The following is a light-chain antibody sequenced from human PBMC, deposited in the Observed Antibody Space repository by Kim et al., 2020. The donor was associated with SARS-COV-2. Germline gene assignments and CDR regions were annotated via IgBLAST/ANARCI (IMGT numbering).Light chain of an antibody. CDR1: QSVSSY. Sequence: LSPGERATLSCRAGQSVSSYVGWYQQKPGQAPRLLMYDVSNRATGIPARFSGSGSGTDFTLTISSLEPEDFAVYYCQQRRDWPPTFGQGTRLEIK. CDR3: QQRRDWPPT. J-gene: IGKJ5*01. V-gene: IGKV3-11*01. CDR2: DVS.